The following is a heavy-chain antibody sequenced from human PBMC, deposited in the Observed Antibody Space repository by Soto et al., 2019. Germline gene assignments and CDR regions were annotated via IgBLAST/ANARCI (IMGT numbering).Heavy chain of an antibody. CDR3: AREAGSGAFDY. CDR2: IGAGGSPI. V-gene: IGHV3-23*01. CDR1: GFIFGTHA. J-gene: IGHJ4*02. Sequence: GGSLRLSCAASGFIFGTHAMSWVRQTPGKGLDWISTIGAGGSPIYYADSVQGRFTISRDNAKNTLYLQMNSLRADDTAVYYSAREAGSGAFDYWGQETLVTVSS. D-gene: IGHD3-3*01.